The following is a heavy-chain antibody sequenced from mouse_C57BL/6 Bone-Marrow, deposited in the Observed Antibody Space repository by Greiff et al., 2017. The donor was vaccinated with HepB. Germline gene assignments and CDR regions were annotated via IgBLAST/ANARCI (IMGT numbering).Heavy chain of an antibody. CDR3: TRSKVPYYYGSRGFDY. J-gene: IGHJ2*01. V-gene: IGHV1-15*01. D-gene: IGHD1-1*01. CDR1: GYTFTDYE. CDR2: IDPETGGT. Sequence: VQLQQSGAELVRPGASVTLSCKASGYTFTDYEMHWVKQTPVHGLEWIGAIDPETGGTSYYQKFKGKAILTADKSSSTAYMELRSLTSEDSAVYYCTRSKVPYYYGSRGFDYWGQGTTLTVSS.